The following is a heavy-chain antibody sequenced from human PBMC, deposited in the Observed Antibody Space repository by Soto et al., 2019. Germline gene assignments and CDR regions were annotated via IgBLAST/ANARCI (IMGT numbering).Heavy chain of an antibody. J-gene: IGHJ6*03. Sequence: GGSLRLSCAASGFTFSSYSMNWVRQAPGKGLEWVSYISSSSSTIYYADSVKGRFTISRDNAKNSLYLQMNSLRAEDTAVYYCARGNGDFYYYYYYMDVWGKGTTVTVSS. V-gene: IGHV3-48*01. CDR1: GFTFSSYS. CDR2: ISSSSSTI. CDR3: ARGNGDFYYYYYYMDV. D-gene: IGHD4-17*01.